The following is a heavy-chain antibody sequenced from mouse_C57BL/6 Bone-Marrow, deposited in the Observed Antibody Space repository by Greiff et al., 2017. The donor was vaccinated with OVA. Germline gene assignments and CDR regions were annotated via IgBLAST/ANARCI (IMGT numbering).Heavy chain of an antibody. CDR2: ISNFAYSI. J-gene: IGHJ3*01. CDR3: ARHDCSFAY. V-gene: IGHV5-15*01. Sequence: EVKVVESGGGLVQPGGSLKLSCAASGFTFSDYGMAWVRQAPRKGPEWVAFISNFAYSIYYADTVTGRFTISRENAKNTLYLEMSSLRSEDTAMYYCARHDCSFAYWGQGTLVTVSA. CDR1: GFTFSDYG.